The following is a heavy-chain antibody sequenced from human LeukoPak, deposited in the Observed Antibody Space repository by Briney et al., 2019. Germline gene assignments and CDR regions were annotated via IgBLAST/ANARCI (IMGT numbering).Heavy chain of an antibody. Sequence: YHSGSTYYNPSLKSRVTISVDTSKNQFSLKLSSVTAADTAVYYCARDRGYTSGWYVRYFDLWGRGTLVTVSS. V-gene: IGHV4-30-2*05. CDR3: ARDRGYTSGWYVRYFDL. CDR2: YHSGST. J-gene: IGHJ2*01. D-gene: IGHD6-19*01.